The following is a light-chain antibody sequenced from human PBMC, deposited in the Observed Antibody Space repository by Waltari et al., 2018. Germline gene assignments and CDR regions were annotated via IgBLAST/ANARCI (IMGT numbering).Light chain of an antibody. Sequence: DIQMTQSPSSLSASVGDRVTITCRASQSISSYLNWYQQKPGKAPKLLIYAASSRQSGVPSRFSGSGSGTDFTLTINSLQPEDFATYYCQQSSSTPPFTFGPGTKVDIK. J-gene: IGKJ3*01. V-gene: IGKV1-39*01. CDR1: QSISSY. CDR3: QQSSSTPPFT. CDR2: AAS.